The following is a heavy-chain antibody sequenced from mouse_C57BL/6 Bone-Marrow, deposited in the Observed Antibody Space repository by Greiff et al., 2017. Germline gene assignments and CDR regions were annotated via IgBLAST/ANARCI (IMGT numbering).Heavy chain of an antibody. J-gene: IGHJ2*01. CDR3: TTGTGTGFDY. Sequence: VQLQQSDAELVKPGASVKISCKVSGYTFTDHTIHWMKQRPEQGLEWIGYIYPRDGSTKYNEKFKGKATLTADTSSNTAYLQLSSLTSEDTAVYYCTTGTGTGFDYWGQGTTLTVSS. CDR1: GYTFTDHT. CDR2: IYPRDGST. V-gene: IGHV1-78*01. D-gene: IGHD4-1*01.